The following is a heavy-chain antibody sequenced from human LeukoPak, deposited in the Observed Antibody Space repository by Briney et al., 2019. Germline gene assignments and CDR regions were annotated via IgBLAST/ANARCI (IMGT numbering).Heavy chain of an antibody. CDR3: ASASLGYCSSTSCYVDAFDI. V-gene: IGHV4-4*07. D-gene: IGHD2-2*01. Sequence: SETLSLTCTVSGGSISSCYRSWIRQPAGKGLEWIGRIYTSGSTNYNPSLKSRVTMSVDTSKNQFSLKLSSVTAADTAVYYCASASLGYCSSTSCYVDAFDIWGQGTMVTVSS. CDR2: IYTSGST. J-gene: IGHJ3*02. CDR1: GGSISSCY.